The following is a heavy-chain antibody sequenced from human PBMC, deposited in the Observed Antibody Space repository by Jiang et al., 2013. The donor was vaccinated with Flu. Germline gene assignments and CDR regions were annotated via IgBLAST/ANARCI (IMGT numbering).Heavy chain of an antibody. CDR3: ARGLRDIVVVPAAIPNNWFDP. Sequence: KGLEWIGEINHSGSTNYNPSLKSRVTISVDTSKNQFSLKLSSVTAADTAVYYCARGLRDIVVVPAAIPNNWFDPWGQGTLVTVSS. J-gene: IGHJ5*02. CDR2: INHSGST. V-gene: IGHV4-34*01. D-gene: IGHD2-2*01.